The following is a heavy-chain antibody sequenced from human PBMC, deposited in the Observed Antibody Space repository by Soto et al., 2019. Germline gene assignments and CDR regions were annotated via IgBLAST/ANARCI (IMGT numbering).Heavy chain of an antibody. CDR2: ISDTSSSK. CDR3: ARERRSWYYFDC. Sequence: PGASLKISCAASGFTFRSYSMNWVRQAPGKGLEWVSSISDTSSSKYYADSIKGRFTISRDNAKNSLFLQMNSLRAEDTAVDLGARERRSWYYFDCWGQGTLVTFSA. J-gene: IGHJ4*02. CDR1: GFTFRSYS. V-gene: IGHV3-21*01. D-gene: IGHD6-19*01.